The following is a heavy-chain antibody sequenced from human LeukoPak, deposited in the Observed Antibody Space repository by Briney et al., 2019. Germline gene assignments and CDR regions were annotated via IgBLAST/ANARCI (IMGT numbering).Heavy chain of an antibody. V-gene: IGHV4-39*07. D-gene: IGHD4-17*01. Sequence: SETLSLTCTVSGGSISSSSYYWGWIRQPPGKGLEWIGSIYYSGSTYYNPSLKSRVTISVDTSKNQFSLKLSSVTAADTAVYYCARDQEMIPTYGDYVDDYYYGMDVWGQGTTVTVSS. CDR1: GGSISSSSYY. J-gene: IGHJ6*02. CDR3: ARDQEMIPTYGDYVDDYYYGMDV. CDR2: IYYSGST.